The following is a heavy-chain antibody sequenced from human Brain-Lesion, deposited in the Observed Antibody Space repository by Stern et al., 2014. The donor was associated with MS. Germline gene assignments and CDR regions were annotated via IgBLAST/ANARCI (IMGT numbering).Heavy chain of an antibody. Sequence: QVQLQESGPGLVKPSQTLSLTCTVSGASISSGTYFWTWIRQPAGKGLEWIGRISTSGSTTYNPSLKSRVPISQDTSKKEFSLKLSSVTAADTAVYYCARAYYYDTSGDSDAFNIWGQGTQVTVSS. V-gene: IGHV4-61*02. J-gene: IGHJ3*02. CDR1: GASISSGTYF. CDR2: ISTSGST. CDR3: ARAYYYDTSGDSDAFNI. D-gene: IGHD3-22*01.